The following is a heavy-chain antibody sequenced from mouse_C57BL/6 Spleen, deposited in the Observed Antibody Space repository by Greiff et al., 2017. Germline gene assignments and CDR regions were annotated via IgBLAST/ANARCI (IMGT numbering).Heavy chain of an antibody. Sequence: VQLQQSGAELVKPGASVKISCKASGYAFSSYWMNWVKQRPGKGLERIGQIYPGDGDTNSNGKFKGKATLTADKSSSTAYMQLSSLTSEDSAVYFGARDSIATVVAPLDYWGQGTTLTVSS. V-gene: IGHV1-80*01. J-gene: IGHJ2*01. CDR2: IYPGDGDT. D-gene: IGHD1-1*01. CDR1: GYAFSSYW. CDR3: ARDSIATVVAPLDY.